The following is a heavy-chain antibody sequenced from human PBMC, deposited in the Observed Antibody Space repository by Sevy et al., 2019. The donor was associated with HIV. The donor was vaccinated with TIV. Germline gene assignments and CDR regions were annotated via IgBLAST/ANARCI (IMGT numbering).Heavy chain of an antibody. Sequence: ASVKVSCKASGYIFTSYGISWVRQAPGRGLEWVGWISPYKGTTNYAQKFQGRVTMTTITSTFTVYMQLRSLRSDDTAIYYCARDRDYDYIWGTFPYRDFWGQGTLVTVSS. V-gene: IGHV1-18*01. J-gene: IGHJ4*02. CDR2: ISPYKGTT. D-gene: IGHD3-16*01. CDR3: ARDRDYDYIWGTFPYRDF. CDR1: GYIFTSYG.